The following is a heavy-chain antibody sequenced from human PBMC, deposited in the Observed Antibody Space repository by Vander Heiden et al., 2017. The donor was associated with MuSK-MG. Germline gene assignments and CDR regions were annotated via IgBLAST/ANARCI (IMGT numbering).Heavy chain of an antibody. D-gene: IGHD3-16*01. CDR1: GGSISSYC. CDR3: ARRAYTDDAFDI. V-gene: IGHV4-59*08. CDR2: IYYSGST. Sequence: QVQLQESGPGLVKPSETLSLTCTVSGGSISSYCWSGIRQPPGKGLELIGYIYYSGSTNYNPSLKSRVTISVDTSKNQFSLKLSSVTAADTAVYYCARRAYTDDAFDIWGQGTMVTVSS. J-gene: IGHJ3*02.